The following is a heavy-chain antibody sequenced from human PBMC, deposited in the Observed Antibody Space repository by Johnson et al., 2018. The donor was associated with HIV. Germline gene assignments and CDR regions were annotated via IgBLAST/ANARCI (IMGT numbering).Heavy chain of an antibody. D-gene: IGHD3-16*01. Sequence: QVLLVESGGGVVQPGRSLRLSCAASGFTFSSYGMHWVRQAPGKGLEWVAVISYDGSNNYYADSVKGRFTISRDNSKNTLYLQVTSLRAEDTAVYYCAKPPSMGADAFDIWGQGTGVTVSS. CDR2: ISYDGSNN. CDR3: AKPPSMGADAFDI. V-gene: IGHV3-30*18. J-gene: IGHJ3*02. CDR1: GFTFSSYG.